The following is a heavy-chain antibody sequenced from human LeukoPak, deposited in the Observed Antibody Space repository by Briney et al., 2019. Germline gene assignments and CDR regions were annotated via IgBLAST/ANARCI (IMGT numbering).Heavy chain of an antibody. V-gene: IGHV1-69*05. D-gene: IGHD3-22*01. CDR1: GGTFSSYA. CDR3: ARGTAYYYDSSGYYYFDY. J-gene: IGHJ4*02. CDR2: IIPIFGTA. Sequence: PAKVSCKASGGTFSSYAISWVRQAPGQGLEWMGGIIPIFGTANYAQKFQGRVTITTDESTSTAYMELSSLRSEDTAVYYSARGTAYYYDSSGYYYFDYWGQGTLVTVSS.